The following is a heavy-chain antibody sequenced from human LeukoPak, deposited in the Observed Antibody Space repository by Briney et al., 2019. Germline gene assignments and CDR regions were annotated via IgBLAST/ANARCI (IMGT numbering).Heavy chain of an antibody. J-gene: IGHJ6*03. D-gene: IGHD2-2*02. CDR2: IYYSGST. V-gene: IGHV4-59*11. Sequence: SETLSLTCTVSGGSISSHYWSWIRQPPGKGLEWIGHIYYSGSTNYNPSLKSRVTISVDTSKNQFSLKLSSVTAADTAVYYCARVRAVVVPAAIPMEAYYYYYMDVWGKGTTVTVSS. CDR3: ARVRAVVVPAAIPMEAYYYYYMDV. CDR1: GGSISSHY.